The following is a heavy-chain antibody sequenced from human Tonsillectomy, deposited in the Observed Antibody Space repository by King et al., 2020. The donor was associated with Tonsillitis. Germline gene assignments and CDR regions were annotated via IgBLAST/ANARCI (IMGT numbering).Heavy chain of an antibody. CDR2: ISAYNGNT. V-gene: IGHV1-18*01. CDR1: GYTFTSYG. J-gene: IGHJ5*02. Sequence: QLVQSGAEVKKPGASVKVSCKASGYTFTSYGITWVRQAPGQGLEWMGWISAYNGNTNYAQRLQGRVTMTTDTSTNTAYMELRSLRSDDTAVYYSARDRAPYGSGHWFDPWGQGTLVTVSS. CDR3: ARDRAPYGSGHWFDP. D-gene: IGHD3-10*01.